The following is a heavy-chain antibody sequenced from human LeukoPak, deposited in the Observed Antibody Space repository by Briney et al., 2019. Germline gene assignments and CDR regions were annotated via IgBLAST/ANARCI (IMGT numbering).Heavy chain of an antibody. J-gene: IGHJ5*02. Sequence: GASVKVSCKASGYTFTGYYMHLVRQAPGQGLEWMGRINPNSGGTNYAQKFQGRVTMTRDTSISTAYMELSRLRSDDTAVYYCARDRDFLRWFGELDYWFDPWGQGTLVTVSS. D-gene: IGHD3-10*01. CDR2: INPNSGGT. CDR1: GYTFTGYY. CDR3: ARDRDFLRWFGELDYWFDP. V-gene: IGHV1-2*06.